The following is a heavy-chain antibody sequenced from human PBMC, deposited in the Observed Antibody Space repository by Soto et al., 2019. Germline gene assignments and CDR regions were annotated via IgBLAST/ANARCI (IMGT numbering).Heavy chain of an antibody. CDR2: TYYRSNWNS. J-gene: IGHJ4*02. V-gene: IGHV6-1*01. CDR3: VRGQFSAFDC. CDR1: GDSVSRTSVA. Sequence: QVQLHQSGPGLVKPSQTLSLTCAISGDSVSRTSVAWNWIRQSPSRGLEWLGRTYYRSNWNSDYAVSVRGRITINPDTSKSQFSLQLNSVTPEDTAVYYCVRGQFSAFDCWGQGTLVTVSS.